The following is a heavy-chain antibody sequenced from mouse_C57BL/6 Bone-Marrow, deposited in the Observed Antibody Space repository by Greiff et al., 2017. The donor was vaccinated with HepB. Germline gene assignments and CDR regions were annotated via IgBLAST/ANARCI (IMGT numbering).Heavy chain of an antibody. J-gene: IGHJ3*01. D-gene: IGHD2-4*01. CDR1: GYTFTDYE. V-gene: IGHV1-15*01. CDR2: IDPETGGT. Sequence: QVHVKQSGAELVRPGASVTLSCKASGYTFTDYEMHWVKQTPVHGLEWIGAIDPETGGTAYNQKFKGKAILTADKSSSTAYMELRSLTSEDSAVYYCAGYDYDEKFAYWGQGTLVTVSA. CDR3: AGYDYDEKFAY.